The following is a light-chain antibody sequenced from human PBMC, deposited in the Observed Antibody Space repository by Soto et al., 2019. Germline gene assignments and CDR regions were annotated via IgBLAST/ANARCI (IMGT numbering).Light chain of an antibody. CDR2: AAS. J-gene: IGKJ3*01. Sequence: DNQMTQSPSSLSASVGDRVTITCRASQGINNHLAWYQQRPGKVPYLLIFAASILQPGVPSRFSGSGSGTDFTLTISGLQPEDVATYYCQRYYTGPPLFGPGTRVDIK. CDR1: QGINNH. CDR3: QRYYTGPPL. V-gene: IGKV1-27*01.